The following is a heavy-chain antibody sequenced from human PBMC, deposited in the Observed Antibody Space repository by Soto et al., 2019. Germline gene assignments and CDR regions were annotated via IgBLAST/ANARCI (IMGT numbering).Heavy chain of an antibody. Sequence: PVGSLRLSCAASGFTFSDYYMSWIRQAPGKGLEWVSYISSSGSTISYADSVKGRFTISRDNAKNSLYLQMNSLRAEDTAVYYCARESEGYRFLEWLSGFDYWGQGTLVTAYS. CDR3: ARESEGYRFLEWLSGFDY. D-gene: IGHD3-3*01. V-gene: IGHV3-11*01. CDR1: GFTFSDYY. CDR2: ISSSGSTI. J-gene: IGHJ4*02.